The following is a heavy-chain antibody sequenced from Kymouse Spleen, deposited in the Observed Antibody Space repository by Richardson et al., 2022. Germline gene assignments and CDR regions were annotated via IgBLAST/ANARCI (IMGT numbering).Heavy chain of an antibody. CDR3: AKDTAAAVPFDY. CDR2: ISWNSGSI. D-gene: IGHD6-13*01. CDR1: GFTFDDYA. Sequence: EVQLVESGGGLVQPGRSLRLSCAASGFTFDDYAMHWVRQAPGKGLEWVSGISWNSGSIGYADSVKGRFTISRDNAKNSLYLQMNSLRAEDTALYYCAKDTAAAVPFDYWGQGTLVTVSS. J-gene: IGHJ4*02. V-gene: IGHV3-9*01.